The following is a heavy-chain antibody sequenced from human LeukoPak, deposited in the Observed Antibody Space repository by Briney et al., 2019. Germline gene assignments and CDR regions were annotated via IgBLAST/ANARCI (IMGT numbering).Heavy chain of an antibody. J-gene: IGHJ3*02. CDR1: GGSFSGYY. D-gene: IGHD3-22*01. Sequence: KSSETLPLTCAVYGGSFSGYYWSWIRQPPGKGLEWIGEINHSGSTNYNPSLKSRVTISVDTSKNQFSLKLSSVTAADTAVYYCARALRPVSGIVVVTGHAFDIWGQGTMVTVSS. CDR3: ARALRPVSGIVVVTGHAFDI. CDR2: INHSGST. V-gene: IGHV4-34*01.